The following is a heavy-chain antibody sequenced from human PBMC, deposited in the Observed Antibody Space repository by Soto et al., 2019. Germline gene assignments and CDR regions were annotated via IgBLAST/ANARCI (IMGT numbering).Heavy chain of an antibody. V-gene: IGHV6-1*01. D-gene: IGHD3-16*02. CDR3: ARISYMITFGGVIVDAFDI. J-gene: IGHJ3*02. CDR2: TYYRSKWYN. Sequence: SQTLSLTCAISGDSVSSNSAAWNWIRQSPSRGLEWLGRTYYRSKWYNDYAVSVKSRITINPDTSKNQFSLQLNSVTPEDTAVYYCARISYMITFGGVIVDAFDIWGQGTMVTVSS. CDR1: GDSVSSNSAA.